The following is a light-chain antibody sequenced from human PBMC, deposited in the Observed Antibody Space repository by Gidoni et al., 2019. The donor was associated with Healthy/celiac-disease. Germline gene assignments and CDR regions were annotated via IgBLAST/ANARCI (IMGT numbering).Light chain of an antibody. V-gene: IGLV2-8*01. J-gene: IGLJ1*01. CDR3: SSYAGSNNFVV. CDR1: SSDVGGYTY. CDR2: EVS. Sequence: QSALTQPPSASGSPGQSVTISCTGTSSDVGGYTYVSWYQQHPGKAPKLMIYEVSKRPSGVPDRFSGSKSGNTASLTFSGLQAEDEADYYCSSYAGSNNFVVFGTGTKVTVL.